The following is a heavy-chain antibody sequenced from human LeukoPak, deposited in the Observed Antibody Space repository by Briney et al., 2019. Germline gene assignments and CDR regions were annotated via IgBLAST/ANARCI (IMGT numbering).Heavy chain of an antibody. J-gene: IGHJ6*03. Sequence: PSETLSLTCTVSGDSLSNPYYWGWIRQPPGKGLEWIGSISRSGSTFYTPSLRSRVTISLDTSKNQFSLKLNSVTAADTAVYYCARDTWKDYYYYFMDVWGKGTTVTVSS. CDR2: ISRSGST. V-gene: IGHV4-38-2*02. D-gene: IGHD1-1*01. CDR3: ARDTWKDYYYYFMDV. CDR1: GDSLSNPYY.